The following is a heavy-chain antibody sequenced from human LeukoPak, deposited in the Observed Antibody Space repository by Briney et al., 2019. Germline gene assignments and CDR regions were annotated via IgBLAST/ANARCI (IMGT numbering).Heavy chain of an antibody. CDR3: ARGGDYGDYDFFDY. J-gene: IGHJ4*02. CDR2: IKQDGSEK. Sequence: GGSLRLSCAASGFTFSSYWLSWVRQAPGKGLEWVANIKQDGSEKYYVDSVKGRFTISRDNAKNSLYLQMNSLRAEDTAVYYCARGGDYGDYDFFDYWGQGTLVTVSS. D-gene: IGHD4-17*01. CDR1: GFTFSSYW. V-gene: IGHV3-7*01.